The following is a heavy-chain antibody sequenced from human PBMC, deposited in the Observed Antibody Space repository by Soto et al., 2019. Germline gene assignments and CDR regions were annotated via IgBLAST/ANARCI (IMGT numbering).Heavy chain of an antibody. V-gene: IGHV4-31*01. Sequence: QVQLQESVPGLVKPSQTLSLTCTVSGGSISSGGYYWSWIRQHPGKGLEWIGYIYYRGSTYYNPSLKSLVTISVHTSKNQFSLKLSSVTAADTAVYYCARTRYYDFWSGKGLDFDYWGQGTLVTVSS. CDR2: IYYRGST. J-gene: IGHJ4*02. CDR1: GGSISSGGYY. CDR3: ARTRYYDFWSGKGLDFDY. D-gene: IGHD3-3*01.